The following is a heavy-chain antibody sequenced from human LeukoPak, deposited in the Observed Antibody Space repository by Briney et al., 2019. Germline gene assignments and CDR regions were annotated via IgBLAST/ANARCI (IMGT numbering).Heavy chain of an antibody. J-gene: IGHJ4*02. CDR3: ARMYLNYYDSSGYYDTGFDY. CDR1: GGSISSYY. D-gene: IGHD3-22*01. CDR2: INYSGST. V-gene: IGHV4-59*01. Sequence: SETLSLTCTVSGGSISSYYWSWIRQPPGKGLEWIGYINYSGSTNYNPSLKSRVTISVDTSKNQFSLKLSSVTAADTAVYYCARMYLNYYDSSGYYDTGFDYWGQGTLVTVSS.